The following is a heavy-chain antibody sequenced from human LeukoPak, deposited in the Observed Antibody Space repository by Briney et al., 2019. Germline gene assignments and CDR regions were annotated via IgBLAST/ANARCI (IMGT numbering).Heavy chain of an antibody. J-gene: IGHJ4*02. CDR1: GGSISSYY. CDR2: IYYSGST. Sequence: PSETLSLTCTVSGGSISSYYWSWIRRPPGKGLEWIGCIYYSGSTNYNPSLKSRVTISVDTSKNQFSLKLSSVTAADTAVYYCARDLHTRTWDVKNPFDYWGQGTLVTVSS. V-gene: IGHV4-59*12. CDR3: ARDLHTRTWDVKNPFDY. D-gene: IGHD1-26*01.